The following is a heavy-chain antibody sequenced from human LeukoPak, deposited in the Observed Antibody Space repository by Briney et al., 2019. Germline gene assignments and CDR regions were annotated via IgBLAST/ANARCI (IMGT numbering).Heavy chain of an antibody. D-gene: IGHD3-3*01. J-gene: IGHJ3*02. CDR2: IYSGGST. CDR3: ARDLAPINYDFWSGYYRNAFDI. Sequence: GGSLRPSCAASGFTVSSNYMSWVRQAPGKGLEWVSVIYSGGSTYYADSVKGRFTISRDNSKNTLYLQMNSLRAEDTAVYYCARDLAPINYDFWSGYYRNAFDIWGQGTMVTVSS. CDR1: GFTVSSNY. V-gene: IGHV3-66*02.